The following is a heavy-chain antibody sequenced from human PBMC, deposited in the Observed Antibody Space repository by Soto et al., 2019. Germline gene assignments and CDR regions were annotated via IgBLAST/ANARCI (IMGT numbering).Heavy chain of an antibody. CDR1: GGTFSSYA. J-gene: IGHJ6*02. Sequence: SVKVSCKASGGTFSSYAISWVRQAPGQGLEWMGGIIPIFGTANYAQKFQGRVTITADESTSTAYMELSSLRSEDTAVYYCARDLRLYYDILTGYPRYYYYGMDVWGQGTTVTVSS. CDR3: ARDLRLYYDILTGYPRYYYYGMDV. CDR2: IIPIFGTA. D-gene: IGHD3-9*01. V-gene: IGHV1-69*13.